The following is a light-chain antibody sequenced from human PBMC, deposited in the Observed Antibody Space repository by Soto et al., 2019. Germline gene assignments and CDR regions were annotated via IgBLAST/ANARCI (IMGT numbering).Light chain of an antibody. CDR2: KAS. CDR3: QQYIVYFT. J-gene: IGKJ4*01. Sequence: DIQMTQSPSTLSASIGDRVTITCRASQSLNSWLAWYQQKPGKAPKLLIYKASNLESGAPSRCSGSGSGTEFTLTISSLQPDDYATYYCQQYIVYFTFGGGTTVEIK. CDR1: QSLNSW. V-gene: IGKV1-5*03.